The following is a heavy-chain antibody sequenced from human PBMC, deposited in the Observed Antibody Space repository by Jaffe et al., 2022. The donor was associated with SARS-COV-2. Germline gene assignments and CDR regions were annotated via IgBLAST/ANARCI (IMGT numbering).Heavy chain of an antibody. Sequence: QLQLQESGPGLVKPSETLSLTCTVSGGSISSSSYYWGWIRQPPGKGLEWIGSIYYSGSTYYNPSLKSRVTISVDTSKNQFSLKLSSVTAADTAVYYCASQKYSSSSPPSFDYWGQGTLVTVSS. CDR1: GGSISSSSYY. J-gene: IGHJ4*02. V-gene: IGHV4-39*01. D-gene: IGHD6-13*01. CDR2: IYYSGST. CDR3: ASQKYSSSSPPSFDY.